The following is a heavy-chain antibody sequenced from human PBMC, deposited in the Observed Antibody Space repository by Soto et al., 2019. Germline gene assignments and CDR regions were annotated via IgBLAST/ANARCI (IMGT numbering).Heavy chain of an antibody. V-gene: IGHV3-48*03. D-gene: IGHD6-13*01. J-gene: IGHJ6*02. CDR1: GFTFSSYE. Sequence: GGSLRLSCATCGFTFSSYEMNWVRQAPGKGLEWVSYISSSGSTIYYADSVKGRFTISRDNAKNSLYLQMDSLRAEDTAVYYCARDQEAGSFFPYYYGMDVWGQGTTVTVSS. CDR2: ISSSGSTI. CDR3: ARDQEAGSFFPYYYGMDV.